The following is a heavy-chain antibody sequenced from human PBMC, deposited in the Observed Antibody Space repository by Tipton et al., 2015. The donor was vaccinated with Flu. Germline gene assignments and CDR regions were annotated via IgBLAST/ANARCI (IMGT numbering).Heavy chain of an antibody. CDR1: GFTVSSNY. CDR3: ARGTAGYFDS. V-gene: IGHV4-4*01. D-gene: IGHD6-13*01. Sequence: GSLRLSCAASGFTVSSNYMSWVRQPPGKGLEWIGEIYHSGSTNYNPSLKSRVTISVDKSKNQFSLKLNSVTAADTAVYFCARGTAGYFDSWGQGDLVTVSS. CDR2: IYHSGST. J-gene: IGHJ4*02.